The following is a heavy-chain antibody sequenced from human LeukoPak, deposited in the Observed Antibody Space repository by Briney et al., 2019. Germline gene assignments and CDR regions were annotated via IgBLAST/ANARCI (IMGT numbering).Heavy chain of an antibody. CDR1: GGSISSSNYY. V-gene: IGHV4-39*07. J-gene: IGHJ5*02. D-gene: IGHD3-10*01. Sequence: KASETLSLTCTVSGGSISSSNYYWGWIRQPPGKGLEWIGSIYYSGSTYYNPSLKRRVTISVDTSKNQFSLRLSSVTAADTAVYYCARRPSGFDPWGQGTLVTVSS. CDR2: IYYSGST. CDR3: ARRPSGFDP.